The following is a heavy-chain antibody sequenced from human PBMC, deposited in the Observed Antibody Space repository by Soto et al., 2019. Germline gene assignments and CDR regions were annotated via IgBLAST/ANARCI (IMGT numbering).Heavy chain of an antibody. CDR3: ARDTGPDIAVTVPGY. D-gene: IGHD6-19*01. J-gene: IGHJ4*02. Sequence: QVHLVQSGAEVKKPGASVKVSCKASGYNFTSYGINWVRQAPGQGLEWMGWISAYKGNTNYAQKLQGRVTMTTDTSTNTAYMELRSLRSDDTAVYYCARDTGPDIAVTVPGYWGQGTLVTVSS. CDR2: ISAYKGNT. V-gene: IGHV1-18*01. CDR1: GYNFTSYG.